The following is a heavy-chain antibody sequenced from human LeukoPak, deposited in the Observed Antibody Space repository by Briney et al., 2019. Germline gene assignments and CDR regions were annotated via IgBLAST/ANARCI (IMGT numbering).Heavy chain of an antibody. D-gene: IGHD3-3*01. V-gene: IGHV1-24*01. CDR3: ARAYDFPDY. Sequence: ASVKVSCKVSGNTLTDLSIHWVRQAPGKGLDWMGGFDPEDAEIIYAEKFQDRVTMTEDPSTDTAYLELSSLRSEDTAVYYCARAYDFPDYWGQGTLVTVSS. CDR2: FDPEDAEI. CDR1: GNTLTDLS. J-gene: IGHJ4*02.